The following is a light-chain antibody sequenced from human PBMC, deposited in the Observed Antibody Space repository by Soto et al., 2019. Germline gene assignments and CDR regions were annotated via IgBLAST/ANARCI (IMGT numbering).Light chain of an antibody. CDR3: QSYDSRLSGSV. J-gene: IGLJ1*01. CDR1: SSDVGGYNY. V-gene: IGLV2-14*01. CDR2: EVS. Sequence: QSVLTQPASVSGSPGQWITISCTGTSSDVGGYNYVSWYQQHAGKAPKLMIYEVSDRPSGVPDRFSGSKSGASASLAITDLQAEDEADYYCQSYDSRLSGSVFGTGTKVTVL.